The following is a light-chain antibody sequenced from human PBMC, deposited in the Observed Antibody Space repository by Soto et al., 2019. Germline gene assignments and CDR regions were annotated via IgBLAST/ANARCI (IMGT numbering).Light chain of an antibody. CDR1: YSNIGTKA. Sequence: QSVLTQPPSASGTPGQRVTISCSGSYSNIGTKAVSWYQQFPGTAPKLLIHTNSQRPSGVPDRFSGSKSGTSASLAISGLQYEDEADYHCAAWDDSLNGFVAFGGGTKVTVL. CDR2: TNS. V-gene: IGLV1-44*01. CDR3: AAWDDSLNGFVA. J-gene: IGLJ2*01.